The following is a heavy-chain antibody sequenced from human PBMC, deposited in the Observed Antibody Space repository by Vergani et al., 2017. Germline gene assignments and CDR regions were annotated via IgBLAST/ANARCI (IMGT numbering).Heavy chain of an antibody. CDR1: GGSISSYY. J-gene: IGHJ1*01. Sequence: QVQLQESGPGLVKPSETLSLTCTVSGGSISSYYWSWIRQPPGKGLEWIGYIYYSGSTNYNPSLKSRLTISVDTSKNQFSLNLTSVTAADTAVYYCTRHGRSGWAGYFQHWGQGTLVTASS. D-gene: IGHD6-19*01. CDR3: TRHGRSGWAGYFQH. V-gene: IGHV4-59*08. CDR2: IYYSGST.